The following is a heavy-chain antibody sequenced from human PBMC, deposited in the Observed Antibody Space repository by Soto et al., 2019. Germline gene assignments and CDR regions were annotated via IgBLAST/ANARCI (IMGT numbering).Heavy chain of an antibody. V-gene: IGHV3-23*01. CDR3: AKDPEGVGVTGVFDY. CDR2: ISASGGST. CDR1: GFTFSSYT. J-gene: IGHJ4*02. Sequence: EVQLLESGGGLVQPGGSLRLSCAASGFTFSSYTMSWVRRAPGKGLEWVSAISASGGSTYYADSVKGRFIMSRDNSRNTLYVQMNSLRVDDTAVYYCAKDPEGVGVTGVFDYWGQGTLVTVSS. D-gene: IGHD1-26*01.